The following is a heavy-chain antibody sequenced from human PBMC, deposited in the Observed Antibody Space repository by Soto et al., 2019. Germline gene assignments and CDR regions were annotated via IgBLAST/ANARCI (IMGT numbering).Heavy chain of an antibody. CDR2: VFYSGTT. V-gene: IGHV4-30-4*01. J-gene: IGHJ4*02. CDR1: GGSINTGAYF. CDR3: ARKASGSARFDY. D-gene: IGHD3-10*01. Sequence: QVQLQESGPGLAKPSQTLSLTRTVSGGSINTGAYFWSWIRQPPGKGLEWIGFVFYSGTTYYNPSLKSRISISIDASKNQFSLDLSSVTAADTAVYYCARKASGSARFDYWGQGTLVTVSS.